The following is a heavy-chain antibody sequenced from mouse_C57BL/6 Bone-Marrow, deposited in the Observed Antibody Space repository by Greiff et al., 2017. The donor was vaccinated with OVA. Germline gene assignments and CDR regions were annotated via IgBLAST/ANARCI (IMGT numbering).Heavy chain of an antibody. CDR2: ISSGGSYT. V-gene: IGHV5-6*01. CDR3: ARQGAYSNYPCYFDY. J-gene: IGHJ2*01. D-gene: IGHD2-5*01. CDR1: GFTFSSYG. Sequence: EVQGVESGGDLVKPGGSLKLSCAASGFTFSSYGMSWVRQTPDKRLEWVATISSGGSYTYYPDSVKGRFTISRDNAKNTLYLQMSSLKSEDTAMYYCARQGAYSNYPCYFDYWGQGTTLTVSS.